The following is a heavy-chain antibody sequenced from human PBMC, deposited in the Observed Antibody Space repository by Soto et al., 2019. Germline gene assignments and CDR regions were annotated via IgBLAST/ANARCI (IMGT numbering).Heavy chain of an antibody. CDR3: ARRGERGWFGL. CDR2: IYYSGST. D-gene: IGHD3-16*01. V-gene: IGHV4-59*08. J-gene: IGHJ5*02. Sequence: QVQLQESGPGLVKPSETLSLTCTVSGGSISSYYWNWIRQPPGKGLEGIGNIYYSGSTNYNPSLKSRVTISVDTSKNQFSLKVDSVTAADTAMYYCARRGERGWFGLWGQGTLVTVSS. CDR1: GGSISSYY.